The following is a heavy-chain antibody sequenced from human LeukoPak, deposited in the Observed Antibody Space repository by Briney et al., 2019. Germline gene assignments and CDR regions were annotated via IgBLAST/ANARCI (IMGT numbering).Heavy chain of an antibody. D-gene: IGHD6-6*01. CDR1: GGSFSGYY. Sequence: SETLSLTCAVYGGSFSGYYWSWIRQPPGKGLEWIGEINHSGSTNYNPSLKSRVTISVDTSKNQFSLKLSSVTAADTAVYYCARGTKRLIAARPGWFDPWGQGTLVTVSS. V-gene: IGHV4-34*01. CDR2: INHSGST. J-gene: IGHJ5*02. CDR3: ARGTKRLIAARPGWFDP.